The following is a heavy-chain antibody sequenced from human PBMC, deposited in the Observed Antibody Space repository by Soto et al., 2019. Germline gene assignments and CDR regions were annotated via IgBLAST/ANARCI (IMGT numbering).Heavy chain of an antibody. CDR1: GFTFSSYD. CDR3: AKDQGPMTTVDWGPGY. D-gene: IGHD4-4*01. V-gene: IGHV3-23*01. Sequence: PGGSLRLSCAGTGFTFSSYDIGRLHQAPEKGLELVSTISAGGGRTYYADSVKGRFTISRDNSKNTLSLQMNSLRAEDTAVYYCAKDQGPMTTVDWGPGYWGQGTLVT. CDR2: ISAGGGRT. J-gene: IGHJ4*02.